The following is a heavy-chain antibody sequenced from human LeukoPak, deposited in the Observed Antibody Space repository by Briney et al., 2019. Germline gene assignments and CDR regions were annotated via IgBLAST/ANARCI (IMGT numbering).Heavy chain of an antibody. Sequence: PSETLSLTCTVSGGSISSGDYYWSWIRQHPGKGLEWIGYIYYSGSTYYNPSLKSRVTISVDTSKNQFSLKLSSVTAADTAVYYCARDVGYYDSSGLASPYFDYWGQGTLVTVSS. CDR3: ARDVGYYDSSGLASPYFDY. D-gene: IGHD3-22*01. V-gene: IGHV4-31*03. CDR1: GGSISSGDYY. J-gene: IGHJ4*02. CDR2: IYYSGST.